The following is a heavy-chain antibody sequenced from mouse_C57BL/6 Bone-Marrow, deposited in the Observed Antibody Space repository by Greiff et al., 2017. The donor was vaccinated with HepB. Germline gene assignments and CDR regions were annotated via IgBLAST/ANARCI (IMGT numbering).Heavy chain of an antibody. Sequence: VQLVESGAELVKPGASVKISCKASGYAFSSYWMNWVKQRPGKGLEWIGQIYPGDGDTNYNGKFKGKDTLTADKSSSTAYMQLSSLTSEDSAVYFCAKGSYYDPFAYWGQGTLVTVSA. V-gene: IGHV1-80*01. D-gene: IGHD1-1*01. J-gene: IGHJ3*01. CDR3: AKGSYYDPFAY. CDR2: IYPGDGDT. CDR1: GYAFSSYW.